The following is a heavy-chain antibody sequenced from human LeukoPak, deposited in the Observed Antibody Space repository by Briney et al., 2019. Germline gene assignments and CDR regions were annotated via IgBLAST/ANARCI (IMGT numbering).Heavy chain of an antibody. V-gene: IGHV3-74*01. CDR3: ARSGNLEGF. Sequence: GGSLRLSCAASGFTFSDYWMHWVRQAPGKGLVWVSRISSDGRTTNYADSVKGRFTISRDNAKNTLYLQMNSLRADDTAVYYCARSGNLEGFWGQGTLVTVSS. J-gene: IGHJ4*02. CDR2: ISSDGRTT. CDR1: GFTFSDYW. D-gene: IGHD3-10*01.